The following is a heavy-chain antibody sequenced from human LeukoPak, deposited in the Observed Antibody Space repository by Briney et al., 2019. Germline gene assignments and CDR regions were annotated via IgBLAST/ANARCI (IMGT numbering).Heavy chain of an antibody. Sequence: GGSLRLSCAASGFTFSSYSMNWVRQAPGKGLEWVSSISSSSSYIYYADSVKGRFTISRDNAKNSLYLQMNSLRAEDTAVYYCAKDIAYYDFWSGYYTDYYYYMDVWGKGTTVTVSS. CDR1: GFTFSSYS. D-gene: IGHD3-3*01. J-gene: IGHJ6*03. V-gene: IGHV3-21*01. CDR2: ISSSSSYI. CDR3: AKDIAYYDFWSGYYTDYYYYMDV.